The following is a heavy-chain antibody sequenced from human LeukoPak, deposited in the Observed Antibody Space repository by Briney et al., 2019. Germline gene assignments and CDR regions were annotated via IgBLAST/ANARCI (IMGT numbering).Heavy chain of an antibody. Sequence: SETLSLTCAVYGGSFSGYYWSWIRQPPGKGLEWIGEINHSGSTNYNPSLKSRVTISVDTSKNQFSLKLSSVTAADTAVYYCARKRQLVPLDYWGQGTLVTVSS. CDR2: INHSGST. D-gene: IGHD6-13*01. V-gene: IGHV4-34*01. CDR1: GGSFSGYY. CDR3: ARKRQLVPLDY. J-gene: IGHJ4*02.